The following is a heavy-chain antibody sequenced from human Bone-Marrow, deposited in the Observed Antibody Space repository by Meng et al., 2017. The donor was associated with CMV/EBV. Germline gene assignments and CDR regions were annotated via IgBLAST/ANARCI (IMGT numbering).Heavy chain of an antibody. J-gene: IGHJ4*02. CDR1: GGSISSYY. CDR3: ARLSGEAAMPFDY. D-gene: IGHD2-2*01. CDR2: IYYSGST. Sequence: SETLSLTCTVSGGSISSYYWSWIRQPPGKGLEWIGYIYYSGSTNYNPSLKSRVTISVDTSKNQSSLKLSSVTAADTAVYYCARLSGEAAMPFDYWGPGMLVTVSS. V-gene: IGHV4-59*01.